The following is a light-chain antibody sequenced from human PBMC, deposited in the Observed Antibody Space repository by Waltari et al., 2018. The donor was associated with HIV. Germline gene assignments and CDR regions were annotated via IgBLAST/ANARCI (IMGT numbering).Light chain of an antibody. CDR1: QSVNTW. CDR3: QKYDTYPYT. V-gene: IGKV1-5*03. CDR2: KAC. J-gene: IGKJ2*01. Sequence: DIQMTQSPSILSASVGDRVTITCRASQSVNTWLAWYQQKPGKVPKFLIYKACSLESRVPSRCSGNGSGTEFSLTISSLQPDDFATYYCQKYDTYPYTFGQGTKLEI.